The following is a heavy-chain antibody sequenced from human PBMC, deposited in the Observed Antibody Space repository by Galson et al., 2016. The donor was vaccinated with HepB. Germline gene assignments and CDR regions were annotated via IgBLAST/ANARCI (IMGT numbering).Heavy chain of an antibody. Sequence: SLRLSCAASGFTFSNYWMTWVRQAPGKRLEWVANMKQDGSETYYVDSVKGRFTISRDNAENSLYLQMSSLRAEDTAVYHCARVRFVVVPGADTYSYHYGLDVWGQGTTVTVS. D-gene: IGHD2-2*01. CDR2: MKQDGSET. CDR3: ARVRFVVVPGADTYSYHYGLDV. J-gene: IGHJ6*02. CDR1: GFTFSNYW. V-gene: IGHV3-7*01.